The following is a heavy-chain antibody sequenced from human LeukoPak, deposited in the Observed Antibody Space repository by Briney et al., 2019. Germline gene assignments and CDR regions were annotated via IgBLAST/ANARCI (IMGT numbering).Heavy chain of an antibody. Sequence: GGSLRLSCAASGFTFSAFGMNWVRQAPGKGLEWVSTITKSGDSTYYVDSVKGRFTISRDNSKNTLYLQMNSLRAEDTAVYYCASQESYSSGLEYWGQGTLVTVSS. V-gene: IGHV3-23*01. D-gene: IGHD6-19*01. J-gene: IGHJ4*02. CDR3: ASQESYSSGLEY. CDR1: GFTFSAFG. CDR2: ITKSGDST.